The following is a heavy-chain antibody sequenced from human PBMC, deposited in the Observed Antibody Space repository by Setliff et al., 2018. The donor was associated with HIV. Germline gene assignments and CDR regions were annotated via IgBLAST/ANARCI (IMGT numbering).Heavy chain of an antibody. D-gene: IGHD3-10*01. V-gene: IGHV1-2*02. J-gene: IGHJ6*03. CDR1: GYTFTDYY. CDR3: ARGSGSTPPNYYYYYYMDV. CDR2: INPNSGGT. Sequence: ASVKVSCKASGYTFTDYYMHWVRQAPGQGLEWMGWINPNSGGTQYAQKFQGRVTMTRDTSISTGSMELSRLRSDDTAVYYCARGSGSTPPNYYYYYYMDVWGKGTTVTVSS.